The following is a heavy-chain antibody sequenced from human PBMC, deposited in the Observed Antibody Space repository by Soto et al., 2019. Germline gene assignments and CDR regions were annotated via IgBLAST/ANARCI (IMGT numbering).Heavy chain of an antibody. D-gene: IGHD2-21*02. V-gene: IGHV3-30*02. Sequence: PGGSLRLSCVGSGFIFSNNGMHWVRQTPGKGLEWVAFMSYDGSDTFYAGSVKSRFTISRDNSKNTLFLHMSNLRAEDTAMYYCTIVRVTDSRLDHWGEVSLGTVSS. J-gene: IGHJ4*02. CDR1: GFIFSNNG. CDR2: MSYDGSDT. CDR3: TIVRVTDSRLDH.